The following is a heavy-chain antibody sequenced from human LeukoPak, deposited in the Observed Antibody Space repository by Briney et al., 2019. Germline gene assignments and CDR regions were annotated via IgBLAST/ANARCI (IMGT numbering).Heavy chain of an antibody. D-gene: IGHD6-19*01. CDR2: ISGSSSYL. CDR3: ARDAVTGYSSGWYKPFPFDY. CDR1: GFTLSNYN. V-gene: IGHV3-21*01. Sequence: PGGSLRLSCAASGFTLSNYNMNWVRQAPGKGLEWVSSISGSSSYLFFADSVKGRFTISRDNTKNSLYLQMNNLRVDDTAVYYCARDAVTGYSSGWYKPFPFDYWGQGSLVTVSS. J-gene: IGHJ4*02.